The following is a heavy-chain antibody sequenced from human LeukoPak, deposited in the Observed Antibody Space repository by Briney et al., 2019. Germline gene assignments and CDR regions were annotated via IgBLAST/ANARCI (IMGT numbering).Heavy chain of an antibody. Sequence: GGSLRLSCAASGFTFSSYWMSWVRRAPGKGLEWVAVISDDGRHNYYADSVKGRFTISRDNSKSTLYLQMNSLGAEDTAVYYCARSIAAAAPSSDYWGQGTLVTVSS. J-gene: IGHJ4*02. CDR2: ISDDGRHN. D-gene: IGHD6-13*01. CDR3: ARSIAAAAPSSDY. CDR1: GFTFSSYW. V-gene: IGHV3-30*03.